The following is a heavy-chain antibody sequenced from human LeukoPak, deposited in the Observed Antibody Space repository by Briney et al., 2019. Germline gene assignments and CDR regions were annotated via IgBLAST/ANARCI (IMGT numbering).Heavy chain of an antibody. V-gene: IGHV3-74*01. J-gene: IGHJ5*02. CDR2: INTDGRTT. CDR1: GFTFSDYY. D-gene: IGHD6-19*01. CDR3: ARAGASGWYAAGWFDP. Sequence: PGGSLRLSCAASGFTFSDYYMSWIRQAPGKGLVWVSSINTDGRTTRYAASVQGRFTISRDNAKNTLYLQMNSLRDDDTAVYYCARAGASGWYAAGWFDPWGQGTLVTVSS.